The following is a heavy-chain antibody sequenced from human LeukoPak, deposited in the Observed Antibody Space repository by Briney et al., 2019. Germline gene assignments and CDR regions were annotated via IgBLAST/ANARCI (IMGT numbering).Heavy chain of an antibody. V-gene: IGHV1-69*13. CDR1: GGTFSSYA. Sequence: ASVKVSCKASGGTFSSYAISWVRQAPGQGLEWMGGIIPIFGTANYAQKFQGRVTITADESTSTAYMELSSLRSEDTAVYYCARDGWLEDPYFDYRGQGTLVTVSS. CDR3: ARDGWLEDPYFDY. D-gene: IGHD6-19*01. J-gene: IGHJ4*02. CDR2: IIPIFGTA.